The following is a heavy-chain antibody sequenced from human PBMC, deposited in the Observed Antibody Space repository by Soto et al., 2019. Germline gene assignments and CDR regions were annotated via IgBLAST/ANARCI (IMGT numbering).Heavy chain of an antibody. CDR3: ARAAGTFYYYYYGMDV. J-gene: IGHJ6*02. CDR2: IYHSGST. CDR1: GGSISSSNW. Sequence: ASETLSLTCAVSGGSISSSNWWSWVRQPPGKGLEWIGEIYHSGSTNYNPSLKSRVTISVDKSKNQFSLKLSSVTAADTAVYYCARAAGTFYYYYYGMDVWGQGTTVTVSS. V-gene: IGHV4-4*02. D-gene: IGHD6-13*01.